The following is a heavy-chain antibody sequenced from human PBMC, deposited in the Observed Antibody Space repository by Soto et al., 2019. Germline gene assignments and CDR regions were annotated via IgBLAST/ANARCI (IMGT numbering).Heavy chain of an antibody. CDR1: GGSISIGGYY. D-gene: IGHD3-10*01. J-gene: IGHJ6*02. V-gene: IGHV4-31*03. CDR2: IYYSGST. Sequence: PSETLSLTCTVSGGSISIGGYYWSWIRQHPGKGLEWIGYIYYSGSTYYNPSLKSRVTISVDTSRNQFSLQLSSVTAADTAVYYCARVYGSGSYPHYYYYYGMDVWGQGTTVNGSS. CDR3: ARVYGSGSYPHYYYYYGMDV.